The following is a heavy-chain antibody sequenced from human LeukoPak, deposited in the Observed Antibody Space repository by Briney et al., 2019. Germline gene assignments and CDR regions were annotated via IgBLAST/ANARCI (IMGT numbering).Heavy chain of an antibody. CDR1: GFTFSTYW. V-gene: IGHV3-7*01. CDR2: IKQDGSEK. CDR3: ARALVGSSWYEKITRLNWFDP. J-gene: IGHJ5*02. Sequence: GGSLRLSCAASGFTFSTYWMSWVRQAPGKGLEWVANIKQDGSEKYYVDSVKGRFTISRDNAKNSLYLQMNSLRAEDTAVYYCARALVGSSWYEKITRLNWFDPWGQGTLVTVSS. D-gene: IGHD6-13*01.